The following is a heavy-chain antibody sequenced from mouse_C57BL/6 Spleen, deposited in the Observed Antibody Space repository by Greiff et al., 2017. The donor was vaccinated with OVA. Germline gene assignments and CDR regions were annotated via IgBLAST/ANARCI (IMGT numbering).Heavy chain of an antibody. CDR2: IYPGDGDT. D-gene: IGHD3-2*02. V-gene: IGHV1-82*01. CDR1: GYAFSSSW. J-gene: IGHJ3*01. CDR3: AREVDSSGFAY. Sequence: VKLQESGPELVKPGASVKISCKASGYAFSSSWMNWVKQRPGKGLEWIGRIYPGDGDTNYNGKFKGKATLTADKSSSTAYMQLSSLTSEDSAVYFCAREVDSSGFAYWGQGTLVTVSA.